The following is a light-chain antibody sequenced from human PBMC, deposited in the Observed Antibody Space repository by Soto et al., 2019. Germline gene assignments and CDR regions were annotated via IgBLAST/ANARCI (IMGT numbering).Light chain of an antibody. J-gene: IGKJ5*01. V-gene: IGKV3-20*01. CDR2: GAS. Sequence: EIKLTQSPGTLSLSPGEIATLSCRASQSVTRTSLACYQQNPGHAPRLLMYGASSRATGTPDRFSGGGSGTDFTLTISRLEPEDFAVYYCQHYVTSSLTLGQGTRRDI. CDR3: QHYVTSSLT. CDR1: QSVTRTS.